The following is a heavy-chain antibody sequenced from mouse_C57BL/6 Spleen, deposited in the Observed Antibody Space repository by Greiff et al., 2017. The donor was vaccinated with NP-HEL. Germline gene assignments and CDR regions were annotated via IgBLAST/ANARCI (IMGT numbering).Heavy chain of an antibody. CDR2: IHPNSGST. J-gene: IGHJ3*01. CDR3: ARGSGGGFAY. CDR1: GYTFTSYW. Sequence: QVQLQQPGAELVKPGASVKLSCKASGYTFTSYWMHWVKQRPGQGLEWIGLIHPNSGSTNSNEKFKSKATLTVDKSSSTAYMQHSSLTSEDSAVCNCARGSGGGFAYWGQGTLVTVSA. V-gene: IGHV1-64*01. D-gene: IGHD6-1*01.